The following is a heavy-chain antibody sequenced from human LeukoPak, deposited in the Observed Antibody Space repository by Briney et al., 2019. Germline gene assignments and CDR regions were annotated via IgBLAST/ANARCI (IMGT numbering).Heavy chain of an antibody. D-gene: IGHD3-16*02. CDR1: GFTFSSYA. CDR2: IIPIFGTA. V-gene: IGHV1-69*01. CDR3: ASQSYYFDY. Sequence: PGGSLRLSCAASGFTFSSYAISWVRQAPGQGLEWMGGIIPIFGTANYAQKFQGRVTITADESTSTAYMELSSLRSEDTAVYYCASQSYYFDYWGQGTLVTVSS. J-gene: IGHJ4*02.